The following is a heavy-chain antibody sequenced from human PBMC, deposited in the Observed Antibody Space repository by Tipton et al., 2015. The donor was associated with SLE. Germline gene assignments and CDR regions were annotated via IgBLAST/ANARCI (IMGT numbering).Heavy chain of an antibody. Sequence: TLSLTCTVSGGSISGGYYYWNWVRQPVGKGLEWIGRIYASGGTNYNPSLKSRVIMSVDTSKNQFSLKLNSVTAADTAVYYCARVSATRPGDWIDPWGPGTLVTVSS. CDR3: ARVSATRPGDWIDP. CDR2: IYASGGT. D-gene: IGHD6-6*01. CDR1: GGSISGGYYY. J-gene: IGHJ5*02. V-gene: IGHV4-61*02.